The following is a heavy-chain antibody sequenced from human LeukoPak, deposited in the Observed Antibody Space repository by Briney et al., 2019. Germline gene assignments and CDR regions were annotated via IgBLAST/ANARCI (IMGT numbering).Heavy chain of an antibody. Sequence: PSETLSLTCTVSSGSISSYYWSWIRQPPGKGLEWIGYIYYSGSTNYNPSLKSRVTISVDTSKNQFSLKLSSVTAADTAAYYCAREGEESFDYWGQGTLVTVSS. CDR2: IYYSGST. V-gene: IGHV4-59*01. CDR1: SGSISSYY. J-gene: IGHJ4*02. D-gene: IGHD3-16*01. CDR3: AREGEESFDY.